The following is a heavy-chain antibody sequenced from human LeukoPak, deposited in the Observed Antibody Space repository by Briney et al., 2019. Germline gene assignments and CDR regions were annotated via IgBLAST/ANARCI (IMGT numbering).Heavy chain of an antibody. V-gene: IGHV3-74*01. D-gene: IGHD7-27*01. CDR3: VRGDWGSGY. CDR2: MNQEGTYI. J-gene: IGHJ4*02. Sequence: GGSLRLSCAASGFTFSSYAMSWVRQAPGKGLVWVSCMNQEGTYIRYADSVKGRFTISRDNAESTLYLQMNSLRAEDTAVYYCVRGDWGSGYWGQGILVTVSS. CDR1: GFTFSSYA.